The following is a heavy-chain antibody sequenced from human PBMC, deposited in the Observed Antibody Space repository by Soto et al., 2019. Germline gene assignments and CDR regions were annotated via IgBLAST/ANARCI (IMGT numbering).Heavy chain of an antibody. CDR2: ISAYNGNT. Sequence: ASVKVSCKASGYTFTSYGISWVRQAPGQGLEWMGWISAYNGNTNYAQKLQGRVTMTTDTSTSTAYMELRSLRAEDTAVYYCAREIVVARGASYFDYWGPGTLVTVSS. D-gene: IGHD2-2*01. CDR3: AREIVVARGASYFDY. V-gene: IGHV1-18*01. J-gene: IGHJ4*02. CDR1: GYTFTSYG.